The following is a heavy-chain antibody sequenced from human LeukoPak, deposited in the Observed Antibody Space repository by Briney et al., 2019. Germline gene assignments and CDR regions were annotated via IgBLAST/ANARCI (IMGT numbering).Heavy chain of an antibody. V-gene: IGHV3-7*01. CDR1: GFTFSSYW. D-gene: IGHD3-3*01. CDR2: IKHDGGEK. Sequence: PGGSLRLSCAASGFTFSSYWMSWVRQAPGKGLEWVASIKHDGGEKYYVDSMRGRFTISRDNAKNSLYLQMNSLRAEDTAVYYCTKDQAVRFLEWFSDYWGQGTLVTVSS. J-gene: IGHJ4*02. CDR3: TKDQAVRFLEWFSDY.